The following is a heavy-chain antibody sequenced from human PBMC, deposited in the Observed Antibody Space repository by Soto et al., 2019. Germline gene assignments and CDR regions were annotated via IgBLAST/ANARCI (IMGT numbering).Heavy chain of an antibody. CDR1: GGSISSYR. D-gene: IGHD1-7*01. CDR2: LNTYGNT. CDR3: GRESGETWDYEAS. Sequence: PSETLSLTCTVSGGSISSYRWSWIRQPAGEGLEWIGRLNTYGNTHYNPSLKSRVTVSVDTSRNQLFLTLRSVTAADSAVYHCGRESGETWDYEASWGQGTPVTVSS. V-gene: IGHV4-4*07. J-gene: IGHJ5*02.